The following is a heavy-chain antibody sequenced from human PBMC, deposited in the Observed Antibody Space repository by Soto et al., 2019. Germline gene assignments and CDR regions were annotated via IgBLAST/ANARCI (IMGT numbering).Heavy chain of an antibody. CDR2: INHSGST. CDR1: GGSFSGYY. CDR3: ARGSPYCDSTTCYDQYDY. D-gene: IGHD2-2*01. V-gene: IGHV4-34*01. Sequence: QVQLQQWGAGLLKPSETLSLTCAVYGGSFSGYYWGWIRQPPGKGLEWIGEINHSGSTNYNPSLNSRVTISADTSKNQFSLKLSSVTAADTAVYYCARGSPYCDSTTCYDQYDYWGQGTLVTVSS. J-gene: IGHJ4*02.